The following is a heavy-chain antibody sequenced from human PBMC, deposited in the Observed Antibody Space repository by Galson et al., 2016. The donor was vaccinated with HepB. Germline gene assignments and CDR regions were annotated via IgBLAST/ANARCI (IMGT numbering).Heavy chain of an antibody. CDR3: ARDFLGDESSGYVGWFDP. D-gene: IGHD3-22*01. CDR1: GGTFSNYA. Sequence: SVKVSCKASGGTFSNYAISWVRKAPGQGLEWMGRIIPSLNIAHYAQSFQARVTITADKSTSTAYMALTSLTSEDTAVYYCARDFLGDESSGYVGWFDPWGQGTLVTVSS. CDR2: IIPSLNIA. J-gene: IGHJ5*02. V-gene: IGHV1-69*04.